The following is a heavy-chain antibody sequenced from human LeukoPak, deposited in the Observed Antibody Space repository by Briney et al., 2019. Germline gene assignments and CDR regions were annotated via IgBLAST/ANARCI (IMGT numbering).Heavy chain of an antibody. CDR1: GGTFSSYA. CDR3: ARGLEMATISSDY. Sequence: ASVKVSCKASGGTFSSYAISWVRQAPGQGLDWMGGIIPIFGTANYAQKFQGRATITADKSTSTAYMELSSLRSEDTAVYYCARGLEMATISSDYWGQGTLVTVSS. J-gene: IGHJ4*02. CDR2: IIPIFGTA. V-gene: IGHV1-69*06. D-gene: IGHD5-24*01.